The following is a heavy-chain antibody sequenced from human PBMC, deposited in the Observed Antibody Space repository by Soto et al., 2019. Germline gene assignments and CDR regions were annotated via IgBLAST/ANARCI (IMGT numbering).Heavy chain of an antibody. CDR1: GGSISSGGYY. J-gene: IGHJ1*01. CDR3: AHEQQLVFQH. CDR2: IYYSGST. V-gene: IGHV4-31*03. D-gene: IGHD6-13*01. Sequence: SETLSLTCTVSGGSISSGGYYWSWIRQHPGKGLEWIGSIYYSGSTYYNPSLKSRVTISVDTSKNQFSLKLSSVTAADTAVYYCAHEQQLVFQHWGQGTLVTVSS.